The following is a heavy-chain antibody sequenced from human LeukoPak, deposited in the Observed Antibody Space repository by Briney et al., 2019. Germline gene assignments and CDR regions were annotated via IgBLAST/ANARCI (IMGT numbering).Heavy chain of an antibody. Sequence: GGSLRLSCAASGFTFNNYGMHWVRQAPGKGLEWVAFIRYNGNNQYYADSVKGRFTISRDNSKNTLYLQMNSLKGDDTAVYYCARDHRELTNWYFDLWGRGTLVTVSS. D-gene: IGHD1-26*01. CDR3: ARDHRELTNWYFDL. J-gene: IGHJ2*01. CDR1: GFTFNNYG. V-gene: IGHV3-30*02. CDR2: IRYNGNNQ.